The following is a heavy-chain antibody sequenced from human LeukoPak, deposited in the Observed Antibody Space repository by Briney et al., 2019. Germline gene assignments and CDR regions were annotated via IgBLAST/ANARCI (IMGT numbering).Heavy chain of an antibody. J-gene: IGHJ4*02. V-gene: IGHV4-39*01. D-gene: IGHD5-18*01. Sequence: PSETLSLTCTVSGGSISSSSYYWGWIRQPPGKGLEWIGSIYYSGSTYYNPSLKSRVTISVDTSKNQFSLKLSSVTAADTAVYYCAKETVDTAMVVDYWDQGTLVTVSS. CDR1: GGSISSSSYY. CDR2: IYYSGST. CDR3: AKETVDTAMVVDY.